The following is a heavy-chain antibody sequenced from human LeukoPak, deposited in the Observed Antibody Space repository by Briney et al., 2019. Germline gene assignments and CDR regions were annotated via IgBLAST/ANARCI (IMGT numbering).Heavy chain of an antibody. CDR1: GYTFSRYG. J-gene: IGHJ4*02. Sequence: ASVKVSCRASGYTFSRYGFSWVRQAPGQGLEWLGWISAYSGNTSYGEKFQGRITMTTETSTSTAYMELRSLRSDDTAVYYCARDKYSSSSDFDYWGQGTLVTVSS. CDR3: ARDKYSSSSDFDY. D-gene: IGHD6-6*01. CDR2: ISAYSGNT. V-gene: IGHV1-18*01.